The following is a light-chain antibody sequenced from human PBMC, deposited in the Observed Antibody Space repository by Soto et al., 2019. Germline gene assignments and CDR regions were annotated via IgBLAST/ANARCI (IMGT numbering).Light chain of an antibody. V-gene: IGLV1-51*01. CDR3: GSWDSSLSASV. CDR2: DND. J-gene: IGLJ1*01. Sequence: QSVMTQPPSVSAAPGQKVTISCSGRSSNIGNNYVSWYQQLPGTAPNIPIYDNDTRPSGIPDRFSGSKSGTSATLGITGLQTGDEADYYCGSWDSSLSASVFGAGTKLTVL. CDR1: SSNIGNNY.